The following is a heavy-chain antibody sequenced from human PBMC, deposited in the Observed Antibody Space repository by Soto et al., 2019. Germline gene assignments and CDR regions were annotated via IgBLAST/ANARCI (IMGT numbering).Heavy chain of an antibody. Sequence: QVQLQESGPGLVKPSETLSLTCTVSGGSISSYYWSWIRQPPGKGLEWIGYIYYSGSTNYNPSLKCRVTISVDTSKNQFSLKLSSVTAADTAVYYCARLVVVPHCSGGSCYSYYYGMDVWGQGTTVTVSS. CDR1: GGSISSYY. CDR2: IYYSGST. J-gene: IGHJ6*02. V-gene: IGHV4-59*01. CDR3: ARLVVVPHCSGGSCYSYYYGMDV. D-gene: IGHD2-15*01.